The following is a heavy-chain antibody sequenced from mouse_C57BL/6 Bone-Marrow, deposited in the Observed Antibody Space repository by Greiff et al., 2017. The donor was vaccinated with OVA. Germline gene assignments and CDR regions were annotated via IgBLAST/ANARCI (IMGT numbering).Heavy chain of an antibody. V-gene: IGHV1-18*01. Sequence: EVQLQESGPELVKPGASVKIPCKASGYTFTDYNMDWVKQSHGKSLEWIGDINPNNGGTIYNQKFKGKATLTVDKSSSTAYMELRSLTSEDTAVYYWARRYSYWYFDVWGTGTTVTVSS. CDR2: INPNNGGT. J-gene: IGHJ1*03. CDR1: GYTFTDYN. CDR3: ARRYSYWYFDV. D-gene: IGHD1-1*01.